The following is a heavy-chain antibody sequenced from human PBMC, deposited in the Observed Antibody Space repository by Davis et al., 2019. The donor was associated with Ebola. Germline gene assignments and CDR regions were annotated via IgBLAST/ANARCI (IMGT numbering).Heavy chain of an antibody. CDR3: ATSGGYDYLWGSYRHPIDY. Sequence: ASVKVSCKASGYTFADCYVHWVRLAPGQGFEWMGRIDSRSGDTNYAQKFQGRVTMTRDTSISTAYMELSSLRSEDTAVYYCATSGGYDYLWGSYRHPIDYWGQGTLVTVSS. D-gene: IGHD3-16*02. J-gene: IGHJ4*02. CDR1: GYTFADCY. V-gene: IGHV1-2*06. CDR2: IDSRSGDT.